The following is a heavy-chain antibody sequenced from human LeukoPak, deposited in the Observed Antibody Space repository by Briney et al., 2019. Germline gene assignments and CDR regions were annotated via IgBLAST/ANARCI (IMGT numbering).Heavy chain of an antibody. D-gene: IGHD5-18*01. V-gene: IGHV3-11*04. Sequence: GGSLRLYCAASGPTFSDYCMSWIRQAPGKGLERVSYISSSGSTIYYADSVKGRFTISRDNAKNSLYLQMNSLRAEDTAVYYCARDAVDTASFDPWGQGTLVTVSS. CDR2: ISSSGSTI. CDR1: GPTFSDYC. J-gene: IGHJ5*02. CDR3: ARDAVDTASFDP.